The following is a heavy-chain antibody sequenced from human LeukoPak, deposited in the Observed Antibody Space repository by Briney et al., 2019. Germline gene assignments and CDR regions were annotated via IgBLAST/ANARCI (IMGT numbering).Heavy chain of an antibody. J-gene: IGHJ3*02. D-gene: IGHD4/OR15-4a*01. Sequence: GGSLRLSCAASGFTFSSYAMSWVRQAPGKGLEWVSGISDSGGSTYHADSVKGRFTISRDNSKNTLYLQMNSLRAEDTALYYCARRLSSGTMGAFDIWGQGTIVTVSS. CDR1: GFTFSSYA. CDR3: ARRLSSGTMGAFDI. V-gene: IGHV3-23*01. CDR2: ISDSGGST.